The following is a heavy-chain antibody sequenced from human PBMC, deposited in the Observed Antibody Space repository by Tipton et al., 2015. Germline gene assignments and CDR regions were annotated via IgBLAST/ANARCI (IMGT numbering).Heavy chain of an antibody. Sequence: TLSLTCAVSAYSISTDYYWVWIRQPPGKGLEWIGTVSHSGSTYYTPSLKSRVTISADTSKNHFSLSLSSVTAADTAVYYCACHDYDLLTRDYQTVDYWGQGTVVTVSS. J-gene: IGHJ4*02. V-gene: IGHV4-38-2*01. CDR2: VSHSGST. D-gene: IGHD3-9*01. CDR3: ACHDYDLLTRDYQTVDY. CDR1: AYSISTDYY.